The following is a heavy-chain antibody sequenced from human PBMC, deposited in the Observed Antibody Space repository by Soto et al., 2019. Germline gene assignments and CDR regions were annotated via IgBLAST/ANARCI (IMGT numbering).Heavy chain of an antibody. CDR1: GFPFNNYW. J-gene: IGHJ4*02. CDR3: ARDRGGLGY. Sequence: EVQLVESGGSLVLPGGSLRLSCAASGFPFNNYWMSWVRQAPGKGLEWVANIKEDGSEKYYVDSVKGRFTISRDNVKNSLLLQMNSLRAEDTAVYYCARDRGGLGYGGQLTLVTVCS. CDR2: IKEDGSEK. V-gene: IGHV3-7*01. D-gene: IGHD3-16*01.